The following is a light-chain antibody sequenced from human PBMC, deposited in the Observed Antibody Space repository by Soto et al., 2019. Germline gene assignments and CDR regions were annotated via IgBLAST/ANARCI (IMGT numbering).Light chain of an antibody. CDR3: QQYGSSPRT. CDR1: QSVSSN. J-gene: IGKJ1*01. Sequence: IVMTQSPATRSVSPVERATLSCRASQSVSSNLAWYQQRPGQAPRLLIYGASTRAAGFPDRFSGSGSGTDLTLTISRLEPEDLAVYYCQQYGSSPRTFGQGTKVDIK. CDR2: GAS. V-gene: IGKV3-20*01.